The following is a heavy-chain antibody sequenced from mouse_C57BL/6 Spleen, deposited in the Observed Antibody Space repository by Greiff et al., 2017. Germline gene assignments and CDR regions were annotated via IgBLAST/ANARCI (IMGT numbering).Heavy chain of an antibody. J-gene: IGHJ4*01. CDR3: ARQGAEYSNYEARDY. Sequence: EVTLMESGGGLVQPGGSLKLSCAASGFTFSSYAMSWVRQTPEKRLEWVASISDGGSYTYYPYTVKGRFTISRDNAKNNLYLQMSHLKAEDTARYYCARQGAEYSNYEARDYWGQGTSVTVSS. CDR2: ISDGGSYT. CDR1: GFTFSSYA. D-gene: IGHD2-5*01. V-gene: IGHV5-4*03.